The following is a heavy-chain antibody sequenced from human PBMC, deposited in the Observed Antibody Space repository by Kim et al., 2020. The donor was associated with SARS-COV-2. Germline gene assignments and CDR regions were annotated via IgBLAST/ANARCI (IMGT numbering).Heavy chain of an antibody. CDR2: IYPGDSDT. D-gene: IGHD1-26*01. CDR3: ARLGTTTDYYYYGMDV. CDR1: GYSFSSYW. J-gene: IGHJ6*02. Sequence: GESLKISCKGSGYSFSSYWIGWVRQMPGKGLEWMGIIYPGDSDTRYSPYFQGQVTISADKSISTAYLQWSSLKASDTAMYYCARLGTTTDYYYYGMDVWGQGTTVTVSS. V-gene: IGHV5-51*01.